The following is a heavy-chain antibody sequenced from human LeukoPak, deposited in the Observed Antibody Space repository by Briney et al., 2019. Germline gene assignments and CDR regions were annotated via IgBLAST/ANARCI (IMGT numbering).Heavy chain of an antibody. CDR2: IYYSGSA. Sequence: SETLSLTCTVSSGSINNNTFYWGWIRQPPGKGLERIGSIYYSGSAYYNPSLKSRVTIAVDTSKNQFSLKMSSVAAADTAVYYCARRSDSGSDDGEDYFDHWGQGTLVTVSS. D-gene: IGHD1-26*01. CDR3: ARRSDSGSDDGEDYFDH. CDR1: SGSINNNTFY. V-gene: IGHV4-39*01. J-gene: IGHJ4*02.